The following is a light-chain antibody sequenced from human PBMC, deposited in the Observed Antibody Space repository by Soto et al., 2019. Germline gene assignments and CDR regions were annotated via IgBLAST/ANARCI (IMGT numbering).Light chain of an antibody. J-gene: IGKJ1*01. V-gene: IGKV1-5*03. Sequence: DIQMTQSPSTLSASVGDSVTITCRASQSVTGWLAWYQQKPGKAPKLLIYKASSLESGVPSRFSGSGSETEFTLTINSLQPDDAASYYCQQYKSHRRTFGQGTKVDIK. CDR2: KAS. CDR3: QQYKSHRRT. CDR1: QSVTGW.